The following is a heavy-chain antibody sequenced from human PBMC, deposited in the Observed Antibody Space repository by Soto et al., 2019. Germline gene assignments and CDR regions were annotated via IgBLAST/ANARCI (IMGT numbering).Heavy chain of an antibody. Sequence: GGSLRLSCAASGFTFSSYAMHWVRQAPGKGLEWVAVISYDGSNKYYADSVKGRFTISRDNSKNTLYLQMNSLRAEDTAVYYCARDRSTDTYYYYYYGMDVWGQGTTVTVSS. V-gene: IGHV3-30-3*01. J-gene: IGHJ6*02. CDR2: ISYDGSNK. CDR3: ARDRSTDTYYYYYYGMDV. CDR1: GFTFSSYA. D-gene: IGHD4-17*01.